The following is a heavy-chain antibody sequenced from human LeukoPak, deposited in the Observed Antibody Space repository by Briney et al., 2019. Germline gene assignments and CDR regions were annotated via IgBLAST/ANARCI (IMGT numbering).Heavy chain of an antibody. CDR2: INHSGST. D-gene: IGHD2-8*01. CDR1: GGSFSGYY. Sequence: SETLSLTCAVYGGSFSGYYWSWIRQPPGKGLEWIGEINHSGSTNYNPSLKSRVTISVDTSKNQFSLKLSSVTAADTAVYYCARISGYCTNDVCYRQPGYFDYWGQGTLVTVSS. CDR3: ARISGYCTNDVCYRQPGYFDY. J-gene: IGHJ4*02. V-gene: IGHV4-34*01.